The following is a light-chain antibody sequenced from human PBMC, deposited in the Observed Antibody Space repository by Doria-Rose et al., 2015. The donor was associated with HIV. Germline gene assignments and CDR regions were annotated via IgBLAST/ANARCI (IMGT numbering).Light chain of an antibody. CDR1: QSLLYTSKNY. CDR2: WAS. Sequence: DIQVTQSPESLGMSLGERATLNCKSNQSLLYTSKNYLAWYQQKPGQHPTLLIYWASTRQSGVPARFSGSGSGTDFTLTISSLEAEDVAVYYCQQYYDTPSFGPGTTVDIK. CDR3: QQYYDTPS. J-gene: IGKJ3*01. V-gene: IGKV4-1*01.